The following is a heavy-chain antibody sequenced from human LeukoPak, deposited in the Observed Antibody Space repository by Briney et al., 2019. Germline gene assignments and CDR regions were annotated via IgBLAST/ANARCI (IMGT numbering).Heavy chain of an antibody. CDR1: GYSFTTYG. V-gene: IGHV1-18*01. CDR2: ISVYNGHT. J-gene: IGHJ4*02. Sequence: ASVKVSCKASGYSFTTYGISWVRQAPGQGLEWMGWISVYNGHTNYAQKLQGRVTMATDTSTSTAYMELRSLTSDDTAVYYCARNGSGSYGYWGQGTLVIVSS. CDR3: ARNGSGSYGY. D-gene: IGHD3-10*01.